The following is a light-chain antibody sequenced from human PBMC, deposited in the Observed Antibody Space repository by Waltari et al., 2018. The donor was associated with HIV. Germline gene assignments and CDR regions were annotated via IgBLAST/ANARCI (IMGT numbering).Light chain of an antibody. CDR3: ESADSSGSWV. Sequence: SYELTQPPSVSVSPGQTARITCSGDALPRKYSYWYKQKPGQAPVLGIYKDSARPSGIPGRFSGSSSGTIVTLTISGVQAEDEADYYCESADSSGSWVFGGGTKLTVL. V-gene: IGLV3-25*03. J-gene: IGLJ3*02. CDR2: KDS. CDR1: ALPRKY.